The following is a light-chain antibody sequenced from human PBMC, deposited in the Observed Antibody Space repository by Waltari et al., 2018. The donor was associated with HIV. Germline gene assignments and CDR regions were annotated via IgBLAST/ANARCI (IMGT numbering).Light chain of an antibody. J-gene: IGKJ2*01. CDR1: QSVLYSSNNKNY. CDR2: WAS. CDR3: QQYYSNLYT. Sequence: DIVMTQSPESLAVSLGERATLNCKSSQSVLYSSNNKNYLAWYQQKPGQPPTLLIYWASNRESGVPDRFSGSGSGTDFTLTISSLQTEDVAVYYCQQYYSNLYTFGQGTKLEIK. V-gene: IGKV4-1*01.